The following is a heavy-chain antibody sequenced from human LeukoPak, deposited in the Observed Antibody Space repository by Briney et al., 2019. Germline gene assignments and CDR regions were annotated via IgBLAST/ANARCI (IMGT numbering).Heavy chain of an antibody. CDR1: GDSISPYY. V-gene: IGHV4-59*01. CDR2: IYYSGST. J-gene: IGHJ4*02. Sequence: KPSETLSLTCTVSGDSISPYYWGWVRQPPGKGLEWIGYIYYSGSTTYNPSLRSQVTLSVDPSKNQFSLKLSSVTAADTAVYYCARDKQPGDYWGQGTLVTVSS. CDR3: ARDKQPGDY. D-gene: IGHD5-18*01.